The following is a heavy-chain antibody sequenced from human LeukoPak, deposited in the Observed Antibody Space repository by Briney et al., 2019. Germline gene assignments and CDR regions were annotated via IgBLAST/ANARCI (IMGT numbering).Heavy chain of an antibody. CDR3: ARLYCSSTSCYTVGWFDP. Sequence: PSETLSLTCTVSGGSISSYYWSWIRQPPGKGLEWIGEINHSGSTNYNPSLKSRVTISVDTSKNQFSLKLSSVTAADTAVYYCARLYCSSTSCYTVGWFDPWGQGTLVTVSS. CDR1: GGSISSYY. J-gene: IGHJ5*02. D-gene: IGHD2-2*02. V-gene: IGHV4-34*01. CDR2: INHSGST.